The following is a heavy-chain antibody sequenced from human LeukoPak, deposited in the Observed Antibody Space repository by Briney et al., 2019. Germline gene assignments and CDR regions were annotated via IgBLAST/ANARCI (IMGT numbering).Heavy chain of an antibody. CDR1: GYSISSGYY. CDR3: ARQGTTVTTSSRAFDI. CDR2: IYHSGST. V-gene: IGHV4-38-2*02. Sequence: SETLSLTCTVSGYSISSGYYWGWIRQPPGKGLEWIGSIYHSGSTYYNPSLKSRVTISVDTSKNQFSLKLSSVTAADTAVYYCARQGTTVTTSSRAFDIWGQGTMVTVSS. J-gene: IGHJ3*02. D-gene: IGHD4-17*01.